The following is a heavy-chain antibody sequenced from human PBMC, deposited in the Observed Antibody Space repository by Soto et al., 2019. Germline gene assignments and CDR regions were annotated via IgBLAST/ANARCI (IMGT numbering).Heavy chain of an antibody. V-gene: IGHV3-23*01. D-gene: IGHD2-15*01. CDR1: GFKFNSYT. J-gene: IGHJ6*03. CDR3: AKPVVVDTIYYYYMDV. CDR2: IRGDGSST. Sequence: EVQLLESGGGLVQPGRSLRLSCAASGFKFNSYTMGWVRQAPGKGLVWVSAIRGDGSSTYYADFVKGRFTISRDNSKNTLYLQMNRLRAEDTAVYYCAKPVVVDTIYYYYMDVWGRGTTVTVSS.